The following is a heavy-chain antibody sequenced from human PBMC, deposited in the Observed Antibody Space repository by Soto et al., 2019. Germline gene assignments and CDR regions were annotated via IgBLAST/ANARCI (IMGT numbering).Heavy chain of an antibody. Sequence: EVQLVESGGGLVQPGGSLRLSFAASGFTVSTNYMNWVRQAPGKGLEWVSVIYSGGSTYYAYSVKGRFTISRDNSTNTLFLQMNSLIVEDTAVYYYARGAPHPYFDYWGQGTLVTVSS. J-gene: IGHJ4*02. D-gene: IGHD3-16*01. CDR1: GFTVSTNY. CDR3: ARGAPHPYFDY. CDR2: IYSGGST. V-gene: IGHV3-66*01.